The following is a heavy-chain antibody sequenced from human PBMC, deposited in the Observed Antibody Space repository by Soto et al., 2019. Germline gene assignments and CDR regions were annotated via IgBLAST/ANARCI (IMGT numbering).Heavy chain of an antibody. CDR3: AKDVGSYSSGWPQDY. CDR1: GFTFSSYA. J-gene: IGHJ4*02. D-gene: IGHD6-19*01. Sequence: PGGSLRLSCAASGFTFSSYAMSWVRQAPGKGLEWVSAISGSGGSTYYADSVKGRFTISRDNSKNTLYLQMNSLRAEDTAVYYCAKDVGSYSSGWPQDYWGQGTLVTVSS. V-gene: IGHV3-23*01. CDR2: ISGSGGST.